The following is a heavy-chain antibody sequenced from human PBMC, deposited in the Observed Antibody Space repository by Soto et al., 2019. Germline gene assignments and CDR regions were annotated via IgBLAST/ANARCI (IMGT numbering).Heavy chain of an antibody. CDR1: GYTFTYRY. J-gene: IGHJ4*02. CDR3: ASSKGRIAVASYYFDY. V-gene: IGHV1-45*02. CDR2: ITPFNGNT. Sequence: SVKVSCKASGYTFTYRYLHWVRQAPGQALEWMGWITPFNGNTNYAQKFQDRVTITRDRSMSTAYMELSSLRSEDTAMYYCASSKGRIAVASYYFDYWGQGTLVTVSS. D-gene: IGHD6-19*01.